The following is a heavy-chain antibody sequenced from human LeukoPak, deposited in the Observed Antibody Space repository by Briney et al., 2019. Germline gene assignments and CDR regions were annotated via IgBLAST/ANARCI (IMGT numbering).Heavy chain of an antibody. D-gene: IGHD6-13*01. Sequence: SETLSLTCAVYGGSFSGYYWSWIRQPPGKGLEWIGEINHSGSTDYNPSLKSRVTISVDTSKNQFSLKLSSVTAADTAVYYCAREGDSNSVGWFDPWGQGTLVTVSS. CDR3: AREGDSNSVGWFDP. V-gene: IGHV4-34*01. J-gene: IGHJ5*02. CDR1: GGSFSGYY. CDR2: INHSGST.